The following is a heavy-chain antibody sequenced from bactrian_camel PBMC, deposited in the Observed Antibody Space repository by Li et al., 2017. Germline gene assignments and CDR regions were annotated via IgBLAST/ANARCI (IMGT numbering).Heavy chain of an antibody. V-gene: IGHV3S53*01. CDR2: FNTDGTE. CDR3: LRPNTESGNAY. Sequence: VQLVESGGGSVQAGGSLTLSCTASDDVDMGWFRQPPGSICELVSDFNTDGTEYYSDSVKGRFTISRDNAKNTVFLQMNNLKPEDTAVYYCLRPNTESGNAYWGQGTQVTVS. J-gene: IGHJ4*01. CDR1: DDVD. D-gene: IGHD2*01.